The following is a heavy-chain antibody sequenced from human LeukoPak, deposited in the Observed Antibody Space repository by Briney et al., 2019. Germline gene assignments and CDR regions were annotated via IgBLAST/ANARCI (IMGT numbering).Heavy chain of an antibody. J-gene: IGHJ5*02. CDR1: GYSFTSYW. Sequence: GESLKISWKGSGYSFTSYWIGWVRQMPGKGLGWRGVIYPGDSDTRYSPSFQGQVTISADKSISTAYLQWSSLKASDTAMYYCARQARYCSGGSCYSNWFDPWGQGTLVTVSS. CDR2: IYPGDSDT. V-gene: IGHV5-51*01. CDR3: ARQARYCSGGSCYSNWFDP. D-gene: IGHD2-15*01.